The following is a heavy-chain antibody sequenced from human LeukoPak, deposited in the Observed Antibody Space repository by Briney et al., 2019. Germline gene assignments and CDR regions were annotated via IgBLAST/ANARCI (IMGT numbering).Heavy chain of an antibody. J-gene: IGHJ4*02. CDR3: ARAYQPLGGLSLPDY. Sequence: ASVKVSCKASGYTFTSYTMNWVRQAPGQGLEWMGWINTDTGNPTYAQGFTGRFVFSLDTSVSTAYLLISSLKAEDTAVYYCARAYQPLGGLSLPDYWGQGTLVTVSS. CDR1: GYTFTSYT. V-gene: IGHV7-4-1*02. D-gene: IGHD3-16*02. CDR2: INTDTGNP.